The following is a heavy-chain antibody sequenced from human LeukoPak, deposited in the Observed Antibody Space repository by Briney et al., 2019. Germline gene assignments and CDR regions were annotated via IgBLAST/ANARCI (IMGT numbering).Heavy chain of an antibody. CDR1: GGSFSGYY. D-gene: IGHD3-10*01. CDR3: ARVGHYYGSGSYYKGWFDP. Sequence: SETLSLTCAVYGGSFSGYYWSWIRQPPGKGLEWIGEINHSGSTNYNPSLKSRVTISVDTSKNQFSLKLSSVTAADTAVYYCARVGHYYGSGSYYKGWFDPWGQGTLVTVSS. CDR2: INHSGST. J-gene: IGHJ5*02. V-gene: IGHV4-34*01.